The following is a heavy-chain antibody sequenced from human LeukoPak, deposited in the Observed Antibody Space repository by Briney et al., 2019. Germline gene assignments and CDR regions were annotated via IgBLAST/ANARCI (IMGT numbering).Heavy chain of an antibody. Sequence: GGSLRLSCAASGFTFSSYWMHWVRQAPGKGLVWVSRINTDGSSTSYADSVKGRFTISRDNAKNTLYLQMNSLRAEDTAVYYCARDPDRGCSGGSCYSDYWGQGTLVTVSS. CDR3: ARDPDRGCSGGSCYSDY. V-gene: IGHV3-74*01. D-gene: IGHD2-15*01. CDR2: INTDGSST. J-gene: IGHJ4*02. CDR1: GFTFSSYW.